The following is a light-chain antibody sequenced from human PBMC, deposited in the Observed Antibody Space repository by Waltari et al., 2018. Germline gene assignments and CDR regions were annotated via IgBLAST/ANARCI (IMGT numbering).Light chain of an antibody. CDR1: RSVSSTY. J-gene: IGKJ4*01. V-gene: IGKV3-20*01. CDR2: DVS. Sequence: EIVLTQSPGTLSLSQGERATLPCRASRSVSSTYLAWYRQKPGQAPSLVINDVSSRATGIPDRFSGSGSGTYFTLTISRLEPEDFAVYYCQQYGNSPFTFGRGTKLEIK. CDR3: QQYGNSPFT.